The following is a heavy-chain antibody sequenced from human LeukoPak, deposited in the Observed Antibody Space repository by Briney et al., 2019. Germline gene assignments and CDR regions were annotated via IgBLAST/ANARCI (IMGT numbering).Heavy chain of an antibody. J-gene: IGHJ4*02. Sequence: PGGSLRLPCAASGFTVSSNYMSWVRQAPGKGLEWVSHISASGRTTDYADSVKGRFTISRDNSKNTVYLQMNSLRAEDTAVYYCAKLCSGGSCYWNYWGQGTLVTVSS. CDR3: AKLCSGGSCYWNY. CDR1: GFTVSSNY. D-gene: IGHD2-15*01. CDR2: ISASGRTT. V-gene: IGHV3-23*01.